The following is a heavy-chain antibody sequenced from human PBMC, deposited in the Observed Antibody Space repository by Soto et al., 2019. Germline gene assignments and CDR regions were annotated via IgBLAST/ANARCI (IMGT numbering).Heavy chain of an antibody. CDR1: GGTFSSYT. CDR2: TIPILGIA. Sequence: QVQLVQSGAEVKKPGSSVKVSCKASGGTFSSYTISWVRQAPGQGLEWMGRTIPILGIANYAQKFQGRVTITADKSTSTAYMELSSLRSEDTAVYYCARAGAYSSGWYVFNYWGQGTLVTVSS. J-gene: IGHJ4*02. CDR3: ARAGAYSSGWYVFNY. D-gene: IGHD6-19*01. V-gene: IGHV1-69*02.